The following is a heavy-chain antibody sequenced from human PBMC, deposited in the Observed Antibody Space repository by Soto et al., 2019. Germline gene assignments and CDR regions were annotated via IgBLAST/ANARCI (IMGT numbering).Heavy chain of an antibody. Sequence: GGSLRLSCAGSGFTFKDYAMHWVRQAPGKGLEWVAGISWNSVSIGYADSVKGRFTISRDDAKNSLYLQMNSLRTEDTALYYCAKGDFDILTGLDYWGRGTLVTVYS. CDR1: GFTFKDYA. D-gene: IGHD3-9*01. V-gene: IGHV3-9*01. CDR2: ISWNSVSI. CDR3: AKGDFDILTGLDY. J-gene: IGHJ4*02.